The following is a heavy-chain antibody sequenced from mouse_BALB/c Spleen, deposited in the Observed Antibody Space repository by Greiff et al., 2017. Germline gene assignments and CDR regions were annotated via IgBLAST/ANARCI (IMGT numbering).Heavy chain of an antibody. V-gene: IGHV7-3*02. CDR1: GFTFTDYY. Sequence: EVQRVESGGGLVQPGGSLRLSCATSGFTFTDYYMSWVRQPPGKALEWLGFIRNKANGYTTEYSASVKGRFTISRDNSQSILYLQMNTLRAEDSATYYCARDRGDYDAWFAYWGQGTLVTVSA. CDR2: IRNKANGYTT. D-gene: IGHD2-4*01. J-gene: IGHJ3*01. CDR3: ARDRGDYDAWFAY.